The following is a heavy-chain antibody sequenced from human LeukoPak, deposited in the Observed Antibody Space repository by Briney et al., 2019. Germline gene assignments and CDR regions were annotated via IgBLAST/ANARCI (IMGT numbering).Heavy chain of an antibody. CDR1: GFTFDDYG. CDR2: INWNGGST. Sequence: PGGSLRLSCAASGFTFDDYGMSWVRQAPGKGLEWVSGINWNGGSTGYADSVKGRFTISRDNAKNSLYLQMNSLRAEDTAVYYCAVSSSSGSGYFDYWGQGTLVTVSS. J-gene: IGHJ4*02. V-gene: IGHV3-20*04. D-gene: IGHD6-13*01. CDR3: AVSSSSGSGYFDY.